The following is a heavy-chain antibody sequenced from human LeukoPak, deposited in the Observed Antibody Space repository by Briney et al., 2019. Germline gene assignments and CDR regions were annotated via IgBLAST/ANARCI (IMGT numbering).Heavy chain of an antibody. J-gene: IGHJ4*02. Sequence: PGGSLRLSCAASGFTFTSYEMNWVRQAPGKGLEWISYISGSATTIHYADSVKGRFTISRDNAKKSVCLQMNSLRVEDTAVYYCARGGISFAYWGQGTLVTVSS. CDR1: GFTFTSYE. V-gene: IGHV3-48*03. CDR3: ARGGISFAY. CDR2: ISGSATTI.